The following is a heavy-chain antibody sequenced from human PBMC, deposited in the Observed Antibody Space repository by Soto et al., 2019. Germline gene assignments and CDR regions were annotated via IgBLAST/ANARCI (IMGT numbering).Heavy chain of an antibody. CDR2: IDYSGTT. Sequence: QLQLQESGPGLVKASETLSLICTVSGDSISSSTYFWGWIRQPPGKGLEWIGSIDYSGTTYYNTSLRTRATISXXTXKXXFSLMLTSVTAADTAVYYCARRGDNSGSYSEYFQHWGQGTLVTASS. CDR1: GDSISSSTYF. J-gene: IGHJ1*01. D-gene: IGHD1-26*01. CDR3: ARRGDNSGSYSEYFQH. V-gene: IGHV4-39*01.